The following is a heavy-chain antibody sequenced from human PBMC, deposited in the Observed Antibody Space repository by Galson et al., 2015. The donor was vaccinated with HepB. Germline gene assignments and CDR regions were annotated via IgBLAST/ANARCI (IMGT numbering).Heavy chain of an antibody. CDR1: GYTFTSYY. D-gene: IGHD7-27*01. CDR2: INPSGGST. J-gene: IGHJ4*02. Sequence: SVKVSCKASGYTFTSYYMHWVRQAPGQGLEWMGIINPSGGSTSYAQKFQGRVTMTRDTSTSTVYMELSSLRSEDTAVYYCARGLDWVAGVIDHWGWYFDYWGQGTLVTVSS. CDR3: ARGLDWVAGVIDHWGWYFDY. V-gene: IGHV1-46*01.